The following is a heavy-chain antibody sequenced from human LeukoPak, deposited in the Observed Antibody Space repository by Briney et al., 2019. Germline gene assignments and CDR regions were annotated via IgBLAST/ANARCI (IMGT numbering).Heavy chain of an antibody. CDR1: GYTFTDYA. Sequence: ASVKVSCKASGYTFTDYAIHWVRQAPGQRLEWMGWINADNGNTKYSQKFQGRVTITRDTSASTAYMELRSLRSDDTAVYYCARGTDYGSGSSIDYWGQGTLVTVSS. D-gene: IGHD3-10*01. V-gene: IGHV1-3*01. J-gene: IGHJ4*02. CDR3: ARGTDYGSGSSIDY. CDR2: INADNGNT.